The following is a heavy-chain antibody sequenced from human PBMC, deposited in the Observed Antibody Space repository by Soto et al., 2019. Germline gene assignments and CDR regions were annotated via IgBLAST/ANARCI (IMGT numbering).Heavy chain of an antibody. CDR3: AKVSRELKFYYFDY. J-gene: IGHJ4*02. CDR1: GFTFSSYG. V-gene: IGHV3-30*18. D-gene: IGHD1-26*01. Sequence: QVQLVESGGGVVQPGRSLRLSCAASGFTFSSYGMHWARQAPGKGLEWVAGISYDRSNKYYAESVTGRFTISRDNSKNTLYLQMNSLRAEDTAVYYCAKVSRELKFYYFDYWGQGTLVTVSS. CDR2: ISYDRSNK.